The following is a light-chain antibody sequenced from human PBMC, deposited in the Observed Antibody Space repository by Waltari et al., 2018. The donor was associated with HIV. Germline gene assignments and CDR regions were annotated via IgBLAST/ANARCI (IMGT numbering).Light chain of an antibody. V-gene: IGKV1-39*01. CDR3: QQTYNVPWT. CDR2: GSS. CDR1: QGISTF. J-gene: IGKJ1*01. Sequence: IQVTQSPTSLSAYVGQTIIISCRTSQGISTFLNWYQKKGDKAPKLLISGSSNLHSGVPSRFSGSGSGTEFTLVIRSLQPEDFASYFCQQTYNVPWTFGQGTNIEI.